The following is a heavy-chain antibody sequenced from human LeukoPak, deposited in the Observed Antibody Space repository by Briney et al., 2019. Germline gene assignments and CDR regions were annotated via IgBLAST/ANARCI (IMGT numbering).Heavy chain of an antibody. CDR2: IYTSGST. CDR3: ARYSSSSGVDY. J-gene: IGHJ4*02. CDR1: GGSISSGRYY. Sequence: PSETLSLTCTVSGGSISSGRYYWSWIRQPAGKGLEWIGRIYTSGSTSYNPSLKSRVTISLDTSKNQFSLKLSSVTAADTAVYYCARYSSSSGVDYWGQGTLVTVSS. D-gene: IGHD6-6*01. V-gene: IGHV4-61*02.